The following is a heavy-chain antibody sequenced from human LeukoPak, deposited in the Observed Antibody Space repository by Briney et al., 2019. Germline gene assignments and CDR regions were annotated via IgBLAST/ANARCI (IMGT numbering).Heavy chain of an antibody. J-gene: IGHJ3*02. CDR2: INHSGST. D-gene: IGHD3-9*01. CDR1: GGSFNGYY. Sequence: SETLSLTCAVYGGSFNGYYWSWIRQPPGKGLEWIGEINHSGSTNYNPSLKSRVTISVGTSKNQFSLKLSSVTAADTAVYYCARGDILTGYAAFDIWGQGTMVTVSS. CDR3: ARGDILTGYAAFDI. V-gene: IGHV4-34*01.